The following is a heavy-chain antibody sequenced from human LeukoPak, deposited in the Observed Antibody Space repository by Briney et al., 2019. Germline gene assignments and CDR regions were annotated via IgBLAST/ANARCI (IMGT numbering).Heavy chain of an antibody. CDR1: GGSFSGYY. V-gene: IGHV4-34*01. Sequence: SETLPLTCAVYGGSFSGYYWSWIRQPPGKGLEWIGEINHSGSTNYNPSLKSRVTISVDTSKNQFSLKLSSVTAADTAVYYCARRWLSADDAFDIWGQGTMVTVSS. CDR3: ARRWLSADDAFDI. D-gene: IGHD3-22*01. J-gene: IGHJ3*02. CDR2: INHSGST.